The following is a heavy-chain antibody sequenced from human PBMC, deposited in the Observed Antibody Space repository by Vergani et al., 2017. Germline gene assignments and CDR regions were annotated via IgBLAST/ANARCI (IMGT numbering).Heavy chain of an antibody. CDR3: ARVMYRDEASTGYRLEGMDI. Sequence: QVQLEESGPGLVKPSETLSLTCTVSGGSFNTYYWSWIRQSPGKGLEWIGYIYSTGSTNYNPFLNSRVTMSVDTSKNQFSLKLRSVTAADTAVYFCARVMYRDEASTGYRLEGMDIWGQGTTVTISS. CDR2: IYSTGST. J-gene: IGHJ6*02. D-gene: IGHD3-9*01. CDR1: GGSFNTYY. V-gene: IGHV4-59*13.